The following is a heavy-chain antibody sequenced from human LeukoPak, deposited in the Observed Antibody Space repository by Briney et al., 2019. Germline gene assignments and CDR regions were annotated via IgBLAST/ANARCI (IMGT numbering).Heavy chain of an antibody. J-gene: IGHJ4*02. CDR3: AKGDGSGNYYLPYFDY. Sequence: GGSLRLSCAASGFTISSNYMSWVRQAPGKGLEWVSVIYSGDNTYYADSVKGRFTISRDNSKNTLYLQMNSLRAEDTAVYYCAKGDGSGNYYLPYFDYWGQGTLVTVSS. CDR1: GFTISSNY. CDR2: IYSGDNT. V-gene: IGHV3-53*01. D-gene: IGHD3-10*01.